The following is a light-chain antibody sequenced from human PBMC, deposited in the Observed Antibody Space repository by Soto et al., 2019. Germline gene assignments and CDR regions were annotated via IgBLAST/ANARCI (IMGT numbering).Light chain of an antibody. Sequence: QSALTQPASVSGSPGQSITLSCTGTSSDVGGYNYVSWYQQHPGKAPKLMIYEVSNRPSGVSNRFSGSKSGNTASLIISGLQAEDEADYYCNSYASSGTLVFGTGTKLTVL. CDR2: EVS. CDR3: NSYASSGTLV. V-gene: IGLV2-14*01. J-gene: IGLJ1*01. CDR1: SSDVGGYNY.